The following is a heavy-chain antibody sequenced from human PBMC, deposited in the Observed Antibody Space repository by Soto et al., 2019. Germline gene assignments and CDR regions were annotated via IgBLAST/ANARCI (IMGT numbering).Heavy chain of an antibody. D-gene: IGHD7-27*01. Sequence: GGSLRLSCAASGFTFSNAWMSWVRQAPGKGLEWVGRIKSKTDGGTTDYAAPVKGRFTISRDDSKNTLYLQMNSLKTEDTAVYYCTTLAGESEDAFDIWGQGTMVTVSS. V-gene: IGHV3-15*01. CDR3: TTLAGESEDAFDI. CDR2: IKSKTDGGTT. J-gene: IGHJ3*02. CDR1: GFTFSNAW.